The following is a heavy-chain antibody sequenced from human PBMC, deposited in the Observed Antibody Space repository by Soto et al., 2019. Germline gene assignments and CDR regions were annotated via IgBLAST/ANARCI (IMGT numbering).Heavy chain of an antibody. D-gene: IGHD2-2*01. J-gene: IGHJ4*02. CDR1: GFTFSTYG. Sequence: QVQLVESGGGVVQPGRSLRLSCAASGFTFSTYGMQWVRQAPGKGLEWVAVISYDGRNKYYVDSVKGRFTISRDNSKNTVYLEMNSLRAEDTAVYHCVKEYGYGSTGTCSFFDYWGQGTLVTVSS. CDR3: VKEYGYGSTGTCSFFDY. CDR2: ISYDGRNK. V-gene: IGHV3-30*18.